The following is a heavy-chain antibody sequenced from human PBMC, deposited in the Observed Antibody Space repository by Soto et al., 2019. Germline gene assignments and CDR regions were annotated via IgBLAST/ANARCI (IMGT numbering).Heavy chain of an antibody. CDR2: IYTSGST. CDR1: GGSISSYY. J-gene: IGHJ4*02. D-gene: IGHD3-22*01. V-gene: IGHV4-4*07. Sequence: XGTLTLTCTVSGGSISSYYWSWIRQPSGKGLEWIGRIYTSGSTNYNPSLKSRVTMSVDTSKNQFSLKLSSVTAADTAVYYCARVHYYDSSGYPLGPLFDYWGQGTLVTVSS. CDR3: ARVHYYDSSGYPLGPLFDY.